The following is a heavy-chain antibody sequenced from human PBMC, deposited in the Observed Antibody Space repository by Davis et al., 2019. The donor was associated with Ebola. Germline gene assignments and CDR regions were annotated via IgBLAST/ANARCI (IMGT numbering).Heavy chain of an antibody. CDR1: GFTVSSNY. D-gene: IGHD6-25*01. J-gene: IGHJ6*02. CDR2: TYSGGST. Sequence: GESLKISCAASGFTVSSNYMSWVRQAPGKGLEWVSVTYSGGSTYYADSVKGRFTISRDNSKNTLYLQMNSLRAEDTAVYYCARDGSAPDSFYYYYGMDVWGQGTTVTASS. V-gene: IGHV3-66*01. CDR3: ARDGSAPDSFYYYYGMDV.